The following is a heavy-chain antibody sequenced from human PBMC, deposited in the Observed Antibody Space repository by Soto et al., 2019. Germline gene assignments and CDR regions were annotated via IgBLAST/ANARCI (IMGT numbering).Heavy chain of an antibody. CDR1: GFTFSSYA. J-gene: IGHJ4*02. CDR3: ARAEDALDY. V-gene: IGHV3-30-3*01. D-gene: IGHD2-15*01. CDR2: ISYDGSNK. Sequence: QVQLVESGGGVVQPGRSLRLSCAASGFTFSSYAMHWVRQAPGKGLEWVAVISYDGSNKYYTDSVKGRFTISRDNSKNTLYLQMNSLRAEDTAVYYCARAEDALDYWGQGTLVTVSS.